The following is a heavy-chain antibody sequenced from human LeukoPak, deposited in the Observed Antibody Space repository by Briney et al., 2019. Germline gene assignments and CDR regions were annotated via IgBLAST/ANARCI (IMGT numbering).Heavy chain of an antibody. CDR3: ASSIAARPDYYFDY. D-gene: IGHD6-6*01. J-gene: IGHJ4*02. CDR1: GGSISSYY. CDR2: IYYSGST. V-gene: IGHV4-59*01. Sequence: SETLSLTCTVSGGSISSYYWSWLRQPPGKGLEWIGYIYYSGSTNYNPSLKSRVTISVDTSKNQFSLKLSSVTAADTAVYYCASSIAARPDYYFDYWGRGTLVTVSS.